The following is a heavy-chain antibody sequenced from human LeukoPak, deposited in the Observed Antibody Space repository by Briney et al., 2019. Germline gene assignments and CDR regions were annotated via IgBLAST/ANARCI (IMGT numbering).Heavy chain of an antibody. V-gene: IGHV3-7*01. CDR3: ARGTLGYCSGGSCRNYYYYYYMDV. J-gene: IGHJ6*03. D-gene: IGHD2-15*01. CDR2: IKQDGSEK. CDR1: GFTFSSYW. Sequence: GRSLRLSCAASGFTFSSYWMSWVRQAPGKGLEWVANIKQDGSEKYYVDSVKGRFTISRDNAKNSLYLQMNSLRAEDTAVYYCARGTLGYCSGGSCRNYYYYYYMDVWGKGTTVTVSS.